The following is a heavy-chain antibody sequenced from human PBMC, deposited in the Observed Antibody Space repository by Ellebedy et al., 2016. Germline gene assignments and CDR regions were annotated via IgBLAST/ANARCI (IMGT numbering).Heavy chain of an antibody. V-gene: IGHV3-11*06. CDR1: GFTFSDYY. CDR2: ISSSSSYT. J-gene: IGHJ6*02. D-gene: IGHD2-15*01. CDR3: ARDIVVVVAATPSYYYGMDV. Sequence: GESLKISCAASGFTFSDYYMSWIRQAPGKGLEWVSYISSSSSYTNYADSVKGRFTISRANAKNSMYLQRNSLRAEDTAVNYCARDIVVVVAATPSYYYGMDVWGQGTTVTVSS.